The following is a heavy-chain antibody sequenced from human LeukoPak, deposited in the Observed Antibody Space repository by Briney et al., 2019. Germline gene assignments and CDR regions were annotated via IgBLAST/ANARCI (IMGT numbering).Heavy chain of an antibody. CDR1: GFTFSSYG. V-gene: IGHV3-33*01. CDR3: ARDAEQLGGYYYYGIDV. Sequence: GGSLRLSCAASGFTFSSYGMHWVRQAPGKGLEWVAVIWYDGSNKYYADSVKGRFTISRDNSKNTLYLQMNSLRAEDTAVYYCARDAEQLGGYYYYGIDVWGKGTTVTVSS. J-gene: IGHJ6*04. CDR2: IWYDGSNK. D-gene: IGHD6-13*01.